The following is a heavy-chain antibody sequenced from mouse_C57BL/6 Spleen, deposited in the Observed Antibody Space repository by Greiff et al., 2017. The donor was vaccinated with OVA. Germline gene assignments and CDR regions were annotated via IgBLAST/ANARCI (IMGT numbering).Heavy chain of an antibody. CDR3: AKDPLGNYEGFDY. CDR1: GYAFSSYW. J-gene: IGHJ2*01. CDR2: IYPGDGDT. V-gene: IGHV1-80*01. Sequence: VHLVESGAELVKPGASVKISCKASGYAFSSYWMNWVKQRPGKGLEWIGQIYPGDGDTNYNGKFKGKATLTADKSSSTAYMQLSSLTSEDSAVYFCAKDPLGNYEGFDYWGQGTTLTVSS. D-gene: IGHD2-4*01.